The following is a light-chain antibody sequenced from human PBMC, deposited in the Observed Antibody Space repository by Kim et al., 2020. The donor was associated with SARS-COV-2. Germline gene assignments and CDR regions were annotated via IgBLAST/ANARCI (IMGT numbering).Light chain of an antibody. V-gene: IGKV3-20*01. Sequence: LSPGERATLSCRASQSVSSSYLAWYQQRPGQAPRLLIYGASSRATGIPDRFSGSGSGTDFTLTISRLEPEDFAVYYCQQYGSSLYTFGQGTKLEI. CDR3: QQYGSSLYT. CDR2: GAS. J-gene: IGKJ2*01. CDR1: QSVSSSY.